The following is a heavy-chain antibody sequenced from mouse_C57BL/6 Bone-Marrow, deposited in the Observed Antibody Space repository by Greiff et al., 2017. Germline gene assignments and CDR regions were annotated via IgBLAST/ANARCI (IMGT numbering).Heavy chain of an antibody. CDR1: GFTFSDYY. CDR2: ISNGGGST. J-gene: IGHJ4*01. D-gene: IGHD2-3*01. CDR3: ARRGWLLRDYDMDD. Sequence: EVQLVESGGGLVQPGGSLKLSCAASGFTFSDYYMYWVRQTPEKRLEWVAYISNGGGSTYYPDTVKGRFTISRDNAKNTLYLQMSRLKSEDTEMYYSARRGWLLRDYDMDDWGQGTSVTVSS. V-gene: IGHV5-12*01.